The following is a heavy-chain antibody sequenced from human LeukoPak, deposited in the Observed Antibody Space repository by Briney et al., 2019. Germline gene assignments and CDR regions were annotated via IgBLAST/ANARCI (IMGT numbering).Heavy chain of an antibody. CDR3: ARGVASAVGPADY. V-gene: IGHV3-7*01. CDR1: GFPFRTYW. Sequence: GGSLRLPCAVSGFPFRTYWMSWARQAPGKGLEGVTNIDEQGHKKHYVDSVTGRFTITRDNAKNSLYLQMSSLRVEDTAVYYCARGVASAVGPADYWGQGTLVTVSS. CDR2: IDEQGHKK. D-gene: IGHD5-18*01. J-gene: IGHJ4*02.